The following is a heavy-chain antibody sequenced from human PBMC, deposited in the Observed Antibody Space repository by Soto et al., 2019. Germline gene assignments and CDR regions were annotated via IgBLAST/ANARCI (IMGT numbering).Heavy chain of an antibody. CDR3: ARGNGYYDSSVP. Sequence: QVQLVESGGGVVQPGRSLRLSCAASGFTFSSYAMHWVRQAPGKGLEWVAVISYDGSNKYYADSVKGRFTISRDNSKNTLYMQMNSLRAEDTAVYYCARGNGYYDSSVPWGQGTLVTVSS. D-gene: IGHD3-22*01. CDR2: ISYDGSNK. V-gene: IGHV3-30-3*01. J-gene: IGHJ5*02. CDR1: GFTFSSYA.